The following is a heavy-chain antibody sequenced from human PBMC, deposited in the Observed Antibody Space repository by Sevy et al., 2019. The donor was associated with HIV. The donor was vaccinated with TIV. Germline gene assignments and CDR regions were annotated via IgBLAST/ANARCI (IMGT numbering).Heavy chain of an antibody. CDR2: IYSSGST. V-gene: IGHV4-59*01. CDR1: GGSISSYY. D-gene: IGHD2-21*01. Sequence: SETLSLTCSVSGGSISSYYWNWIRQPPGKGLERIGYIYSSGSTNYNPSLKSRVTIFVDMSKNQFSLKLSSVTTADTAVYYCARSHLAFCGGDCFSPYYFDSWGQGTLVTVSS. CDR3: ARSHLAFCGGDCFSPYYFDS. J-gene: IGHJ4*02.